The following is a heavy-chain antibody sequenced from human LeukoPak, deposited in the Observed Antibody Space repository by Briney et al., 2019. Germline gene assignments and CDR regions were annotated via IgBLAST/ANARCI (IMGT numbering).Heavy chain of an antibody. J-gene: IGHJ4*02. CDR1: GFTFSRYW. V-gene: IGHV3-7*01. CDR2: INPDGGDK. CDR3: ARPTRSSSPEY. Sequence: GGSLRLSCAASGFTFSRYWMSWVRQAPGEGLECLANINPDGGDKNYVDSVKGRFTISRDNAKNSVYLEINSLRAEDTAVYYCARPTRSSSPEYWGKGTLLTVSS. D-gene: IGHD6-13*01.